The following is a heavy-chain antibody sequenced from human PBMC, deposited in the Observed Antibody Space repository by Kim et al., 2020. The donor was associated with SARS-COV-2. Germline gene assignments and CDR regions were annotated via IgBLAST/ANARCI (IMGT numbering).Heavy chain of an antibody. J-gene: IGHJ6*02. Sequence: ANPMKGRFTFSRDNTKTTLYLQLNSLSAEDTALYYCAGYAVTTDYYYGMDVWGQGTTVTVSS. V-gene: IGHV3-11*03. CDR3: AGYAVTTDYYYGMDV. D-gene: IGHD4-17*01.